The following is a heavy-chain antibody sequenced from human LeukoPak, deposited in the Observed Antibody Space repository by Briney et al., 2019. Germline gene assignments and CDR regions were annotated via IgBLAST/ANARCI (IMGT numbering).Heavy chain of an antibody. CDR2: INPNSGGT. J-gene: IGHJ4*02. V-gene: IGHV1-2*02. D-gene: IGHD6-13*01. CDR3: ARGGGALATGGLNFDY. Sequence: ASVKVSCKASGYSFTAYYMHWVRQAPGQGLEWMGWINPNSGGTNYAQKFQGRVTMTRDTSITTIYMELSRLRSDDTAVYYCARGGGALATGGLNFDYWGQGTLVTVSS. CDR1: GYSFTAYY.